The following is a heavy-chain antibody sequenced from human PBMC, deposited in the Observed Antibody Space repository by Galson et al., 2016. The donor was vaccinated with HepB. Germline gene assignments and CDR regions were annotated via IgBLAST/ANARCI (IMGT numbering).Heavy chain of an antibody. J-gene: IGHJ6*02. D-gene: IGHD1/OR15-1a*01. V-gene: IGHV3-21*01. CDR3: ARLIYRLPGTYGLDV. Sequence: SLRLSCAASGFTLSSYIMDWVRQAPGKGLEWVSSISSSSTYIYYTDSGKGRFTIARDNAKHSLYMQMNSLRAEDTAVYYGARLIYRLPGTYGLDVWGQGTTVTISS. CDR1: GFTLSSYI. CDR2: ISSSSTYI.